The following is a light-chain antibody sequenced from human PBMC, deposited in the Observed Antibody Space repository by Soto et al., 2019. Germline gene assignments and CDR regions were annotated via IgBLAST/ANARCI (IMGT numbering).Light chain of an antibody. CDR1: QSVSSN. CDR3: QQYNNWPVT. V-gene: IGKV3-15*01. Sequence: EIVMTDSPATLSVSRWEIATLSCRASQSVSSNLAWYQQKPGQAPRLLIYGASTRATGIPARFSGSGSGTEFTLTISSLQSEDFAVHYCQQYNNWPVTFGQGTKVDIK. CDR2: GAS. J-gene: IGKJ1*01.